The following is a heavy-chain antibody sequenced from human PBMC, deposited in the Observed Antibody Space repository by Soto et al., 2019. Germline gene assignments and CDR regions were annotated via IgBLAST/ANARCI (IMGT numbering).Heavy chain of an antibody. CDR2: INAGNGNT. V-gene: IGHV1-3*05. J-gene: IGHJ6*02. D-gene: IGHD6-13*01. CDR3: ARVQYSSSWYSYYYYGMDV. CDR1: GYTFTSYA. Sequence: QVQLVQSGAEEKKPGASVKVSCKASGYTFTSYAMHWVRQAPGQRLEWMGWINAGNGNTKYSQKFQGRVTVTRDTSASTAYMELSSLRSEDTAVYYCARVQYSSSWYSYYYYGMDVWGQGTTVTVSS.